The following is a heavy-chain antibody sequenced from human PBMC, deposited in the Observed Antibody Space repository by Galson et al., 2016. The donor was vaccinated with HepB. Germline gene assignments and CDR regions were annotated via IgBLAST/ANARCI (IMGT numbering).Heavy chain of an antibody. V-gene: IGHV3-30*18. CDR1: EFSFNNYG. CDR3: AKPYYVYWGGYSGGGHFDY. Sequence: SLRLSCAASEFSFNNYGMHWVRQAPGKGLEWVAGISYDGSNKDYADSVKGRFTISRDNSKNTLYLQVNSLRAEDMAIYYCAKPYYVYWGGYSGGGHFDYWGQGTLVTVSS. CDR2: ISYDGSNK. D-gene: IGHD3-3*01. J-gene: IGHJ4*01.